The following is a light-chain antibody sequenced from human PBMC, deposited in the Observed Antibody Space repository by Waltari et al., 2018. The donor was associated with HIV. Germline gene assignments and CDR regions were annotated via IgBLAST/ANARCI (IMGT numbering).Light chain of an antibody. V-gene: IGLV6-57*03. CDR2: EHN. Sequence: NFMLTQPHSVSESPGKTVTISCTRSSGGIASNYVQWYQQRPGSAPTAVIYEHNQRASGVPDRFSGSVDSSSNSASLTISGLKTEDEADYYCQSSYTNNQVFGGGTKLTVL. CDR1: SGGIASNY. CDR3: QSSYTNNQV. J-gene: IGLJ3*02.